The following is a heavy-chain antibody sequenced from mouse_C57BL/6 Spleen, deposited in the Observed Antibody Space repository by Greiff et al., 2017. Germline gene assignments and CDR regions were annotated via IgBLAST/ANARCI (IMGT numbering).Heavy chain of an antibody. CDR2: ISSGGSYT. V-gene: IGHV5-6*01. CDR1: GFTFSSYG. CDR3: ERPYCGSSYGNAMDY. J-gene: IGHJ4*01. D-gene: IGHD1-1*01. Sequence: EVQLQQSGGDLVKPGGSLKLSCAASGFTFSSYGMSWVRQTPDTRLEWVATISSGGSYTYYPDSVKGRFTIARDNAKNTLYLQMSSLKSEDTAMYYCERPYCGSSYGNAMDYWGQGTSVTVSS.